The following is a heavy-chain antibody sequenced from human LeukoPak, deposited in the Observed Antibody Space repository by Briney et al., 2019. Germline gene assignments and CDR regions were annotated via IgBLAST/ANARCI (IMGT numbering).Heavy chain of an antibody. CDR2: ITGSGSGI. D-gene: IGHD3-9*01. CDR3: AKWGDYDVLTGYYVSDY. Sequence: GGSLRLSCAASGFTFSNYAMSWVCQAPGKGLEWVSAITGSGSGIYYADSMKSRFTISRDNSKNTLYLQINSLRAEDTAVYYCAKWGDYDVLTGYYVSDYWGQGTLVTVSS. J-gene: IGHJ4*02. V-gene: IGHV3-23*01. CDR1: GFTFSNYA.